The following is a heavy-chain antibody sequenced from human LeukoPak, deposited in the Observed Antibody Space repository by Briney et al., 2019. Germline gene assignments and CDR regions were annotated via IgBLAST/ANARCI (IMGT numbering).Heavy chain of an antibody. D-gene: IGHD2-21*01. CDR2: INPDGSVT. V-gene: IGHV3-74*01. CDR1: GLTLYTYW. CDR3: AREAPAYGERYFVS. Sequence: GGSLRLSCLVSGLTLYTYWMHWVRPVPGKGPVRVSRINPDGSVTWDADSVRGRFIISRDDAKNTLYLQMNSLRAEDTALYYCAREAPAYGERYFVSWGQGTLVTVSS. J-gene: IGHJ4*02.